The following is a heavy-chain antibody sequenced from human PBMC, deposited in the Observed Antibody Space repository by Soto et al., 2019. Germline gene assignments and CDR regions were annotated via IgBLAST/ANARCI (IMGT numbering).Heavy chain of an antibody. D-gene: IGHD6-6*01. CDR1: GFTFSSYA. V-gene: IGHV3-30-3*01. J-gene: IGHJ6*02. CDR3: AGEYNSSSAYYYYYGMDV. Sequence: GGSLRLSCAASGFTFSSYAMHWVRQAPGKGLEWVAVISYDGSNKYYADSVKGRFTISRDNSKNTLYLQMNSLRAEDTAVYYCAGEYNSSSAYYYYYGMDVWGQGTTVTVSS. CDR2: ISYDGSNK.